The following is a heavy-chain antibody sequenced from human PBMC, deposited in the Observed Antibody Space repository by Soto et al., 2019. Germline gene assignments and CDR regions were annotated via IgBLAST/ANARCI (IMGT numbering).Heavy chain of an antibody. D-gene: IGHD2-15*01. J-gene: IGHJ1*01. CDR1: GGSISSGGYS. Sequence: TLSLTCAVSGGSISSGGYSWSWIRQPPGKGLEWIGYFYHSGSTYYNPSLKSRVTISVDRSKNQFSLKLSSVTAADTAVYYCARGQVVAAQHWGQGTLVTVSS. CDR2: FYHSGST. V-gene: IGHV4-30-2*01. CDR3: ARGQVVAAQH.